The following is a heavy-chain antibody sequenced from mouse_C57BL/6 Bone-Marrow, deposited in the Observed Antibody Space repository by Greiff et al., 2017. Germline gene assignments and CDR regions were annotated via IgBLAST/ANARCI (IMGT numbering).Heavy chain of an antibody. J-gene: IGHJ2*01. Sequence: QVQLQQSVAELARPGASVKMSCKASGYPFTSYSMHWVKQRPGQGLEWIGYITPSSGYTKYNQKFKDKATLTADKSSSTLYLQLSSLTSEDSAVYYCARRLLWVRLDYWGQGTTLPVSS. CDR3: ARRLLWVRLDY. V-gene: IGHV1-4*01. CDR1: GYPFTSYS. D-gene: IGHD2-2*01. CDR2: ITPSSGYT.